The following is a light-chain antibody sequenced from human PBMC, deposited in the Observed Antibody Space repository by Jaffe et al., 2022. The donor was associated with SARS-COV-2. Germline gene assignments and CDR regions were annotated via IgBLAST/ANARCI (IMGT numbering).Light chain of an antibody. CDR2: YTS. J-gene: IGLJ3*02. V-gene: IGLV3-21*04. Sequence: SYVLTQPPSVSVAPGTTATITCGGNNIESKSVHWYQQKPGQAPVLVIYYTSDRPSGIPERFSGSNSGNTATLTIRRVEAGDEADYYCQVWDSGSDVFGGGTELTVL. CDR3: QVWDSGSDV. CDR1: NIESKS.